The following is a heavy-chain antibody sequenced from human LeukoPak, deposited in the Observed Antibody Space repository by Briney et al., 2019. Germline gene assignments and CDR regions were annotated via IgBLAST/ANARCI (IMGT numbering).Heavy chain of an antibody. CDR1: GFTFGDYA. Sequence: GGSLRLSCTTSGFTFGDYAMTWVRQAPGKGLEWVGFIRSKIYGGTPEYAASVKGRFAISRDDSKGIAYLQMNSLKTEDTGVYYCTRDQTPYYWGQGTLVTVSS. J-gene: IGHJ4*02. CDR2: IRSKIYGGTP. CDR3: TRDQTPYY. V-gene: IGHV3-49*04.